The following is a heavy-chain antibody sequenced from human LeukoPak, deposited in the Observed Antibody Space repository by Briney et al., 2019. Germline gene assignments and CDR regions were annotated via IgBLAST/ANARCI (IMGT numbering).Heavy chain of an antibody. CDR1: GFTFSSYA. D-gene: IGHD3-10*01. V-gene: IGHV3-23*01. CDR2: ISGSGGST. Sequence: GSLRLSCAASGFTFSSYAMSWVRQAPGKGPEWVSAISGSGGSTYYADSVKGRFTISRDNSKNTLYLQMNSLRAEDTAVYYCAKDSITMVRGVILSRVDYWGQGTLVTVSS. CDR3: AKDSITMVRGVILSRVDY. J-gene: IGHJ4*02.